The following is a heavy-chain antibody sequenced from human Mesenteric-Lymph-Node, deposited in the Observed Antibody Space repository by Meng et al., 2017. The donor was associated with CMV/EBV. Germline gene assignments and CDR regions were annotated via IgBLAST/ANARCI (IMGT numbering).Heavy chain of an antibody. J-gene: IGHJ4*02. CDR3: ARAGRQLWSEGYFDY. CDR1: GFTFSSYG. Sequence: GESLKISCAASGFTFSSYGMHWVRQAPGKGLEWLAVISYDGSNKYYADSGKGRFTISRDNSKSTLYVQMNSLRGEDTAVYYCARAGRQLWSEGYFDYWGQGTLVTVSS. CDR2: ISYDGSNK. D-gene: IGHD5-18*01. V-gene: IGHV3-30*19.